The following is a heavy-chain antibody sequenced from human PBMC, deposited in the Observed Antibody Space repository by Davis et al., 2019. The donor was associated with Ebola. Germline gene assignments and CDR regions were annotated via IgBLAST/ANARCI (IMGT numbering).Heavy chain of an antibody. CDR3: ARGWSYPGC. D-gene: IGHD1-26*01. CDR1: GFTFSAYW. V-gene: IGHV3-7*01. Sequence: GKSLKISCAASGFTFSAYWMSWVRQAPGKGLEWVASVKQDGSEMNYVDSVKGRFTISRDNTKNSLYLQMNSLRAEDTAVYYCARGWSYPGCWGQGTLVTVSS. CDR2: VKQDGSEM. J-gene: IGHJ4*02.